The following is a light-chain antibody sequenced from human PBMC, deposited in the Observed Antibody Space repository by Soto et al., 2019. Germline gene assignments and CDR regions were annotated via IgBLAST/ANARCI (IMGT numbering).Light chain of an antibody. V-gene: IGKV1-5*03. Sequence: DIQMTQSPSTLSASVGDRVTITCRASQSINSWLAWYQQKPGKAPKLLIYKASSLESGVPSRFSGSGSGTEFTFTISSLQPDDFATYYCQQYNSYSPWPFGPGTKVEIK. CDR1: QSINSW. CDR3: QQYNSYSPWP. CDR2: KAS. J-gene: IGKJ1*01.